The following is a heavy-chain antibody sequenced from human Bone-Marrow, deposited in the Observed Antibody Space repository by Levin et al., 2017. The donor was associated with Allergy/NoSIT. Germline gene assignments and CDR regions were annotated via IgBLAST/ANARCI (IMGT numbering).Heavy chain of an antibody. D-gene: IGHD5-12*01. CDR2: ISFDGDNK. J-gene: IGHJ4*02. Sequence: GGSLRLSCEASAFTFSSYNMHWVRQAPGKGLEWVALISFDGDNKYYADSVKGRFTISRDSSKNTLYLQMTSLRAEDTAVYYCARGYSGYYFDYWGQGTLVSVSS. V-gene: IGHV3-30-3*01. CDR1: AFTFSSYN. CDR3: ARGYSGYYFDY.